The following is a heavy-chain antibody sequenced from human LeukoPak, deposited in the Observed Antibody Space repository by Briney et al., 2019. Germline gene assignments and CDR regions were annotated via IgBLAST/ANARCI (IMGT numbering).Heavy chain of an antibody. CDR3: AKALLTVTTFDP. CDR1: GFTFSSYS. J-gene: IGHJ5*02. CDR2: ISSSSSYI. V-gene: IGHV3-21*01. D-gene: IGHD4-17*01. Sequence: GGSLRLSCAASGFTFSSYSMNWVRQAPGKGLEWVSSISSSSSYIYYADSVKGRFTISRDNAKNSLYLQMNSLRAEDTAVYYCAKALLTVTTFDPWGQGTLVTVSS.